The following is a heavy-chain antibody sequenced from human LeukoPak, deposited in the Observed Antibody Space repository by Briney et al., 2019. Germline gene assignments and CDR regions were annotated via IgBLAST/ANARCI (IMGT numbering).Heavy chain of an antibody. V-gene: IGHV3-11*03. J-gene: IGHJ4*02. CDR3: AKSTGKGGSGSSNFDY. D-gene: IGHD3-10*01. CDR2: ISSSSSYT. CDR1: GFTFSSYW. Sequence: GGSLRLSCAASGFTFSSYWMHWVRQVPGKGLEWVSYISSSSSYTNYADSVKGRFTISRDNAKNSLYLQMNSLRAEDTAVYYCAKSTGKGGSGSSNFDYWGQGTLVTVSS.